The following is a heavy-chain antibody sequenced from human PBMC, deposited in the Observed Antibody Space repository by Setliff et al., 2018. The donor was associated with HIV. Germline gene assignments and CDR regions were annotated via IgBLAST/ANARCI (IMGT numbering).Heavy chain of an antibody. CDR2: IYYGST. CDR1: GDSISSYY. CDR3: ARGATLLPGYSDRWEYFYMDV. J-gene: IGHJ6*03. V-gene: IGHV4-59*12. Sequence: SETLSLTCTVSGDSISSYYWNWIRQPPGKALEWIGYIYYGSTHYNPSFEGRVTISVDTSKNQFSLRLNSVTAADTAVYYCARGATLLPGYSDRWEYFYMDVWGKGTTVTVSS. D-gene: IGHD5-12*01.